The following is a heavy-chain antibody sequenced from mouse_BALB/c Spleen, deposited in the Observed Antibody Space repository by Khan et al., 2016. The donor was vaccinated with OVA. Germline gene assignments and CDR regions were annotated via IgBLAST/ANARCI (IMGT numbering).Heavy chain of an antibody. V-gene: IGHV3-2*02. Sequence: DVQLQESGPGLVKPSQSLSLTCTVTGYSITSGYAWNWIRQFPGNKLEWMGYISYSGSTSYNPSLRSRISITRDTSKNQFFLQLNSVTTEATATYYCARKNYYGYAMDYWGQGTSVTVSS. D-gene: IGHD1-1*01. CDR3: ARKNYYGYAMDY. J-gene: IGHJ4*01. CDR1: GYSITSGYA. CDR2: ISYSGST.